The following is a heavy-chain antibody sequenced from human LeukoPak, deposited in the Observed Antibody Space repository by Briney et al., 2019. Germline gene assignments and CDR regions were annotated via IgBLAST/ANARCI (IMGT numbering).Heavy chain of an antibody. J-gene: IGHJ3*01. CDR2: IDGDASRT. V-gene: IGHV3-74*01. CDR3: ARYCNGDTCDGALDL. Sequence: GGSLRLSCAASGFTFNNYWIHWVRQVPGKDLVWVSRIDGDASRTNYADSVKGRFTISRDNVKNMVYLQMSSLTVEDTAVCYCARYCNGDTCDGALDLWGQGTLVTVSS. CDR1: GFTFNNYW. D-gene: IGHD2-15*01.